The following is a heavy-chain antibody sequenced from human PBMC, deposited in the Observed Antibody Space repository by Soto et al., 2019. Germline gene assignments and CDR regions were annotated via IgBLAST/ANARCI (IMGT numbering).Heavy chain of an antibody. V-gene: IGHV3-15*01. D-gene: IGHD2-15*01. Sequence: GGSLILSCAASGFTFSNVWMSWVRQAPGKGLEWVGRIKRRADGGTTDYATPVRGRFTVSRDDSKNTLYLQMNSLKTEDTAVYYCTAGYCSGGSCYSVVYWGQGTLVTVSS. J-gene: IGHJ4*02. CDR1: GFTFSNVW. CDR2: IKRRADGGTT. CDR3: TAGYCSGGSCYSVVY.